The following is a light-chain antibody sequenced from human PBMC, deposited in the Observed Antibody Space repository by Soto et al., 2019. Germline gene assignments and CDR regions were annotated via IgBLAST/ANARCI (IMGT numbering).Light chain of an antibody. CDR3: QQSYRSPYT. CDR1: QTISNF. V-gene: IGKV1-39*01. J-gene: IGKJ2*01. Sequence: IQLTQSPSPLSASVGDTVTITCRAGQTISNFLNWYQHKPGKAPNLLIYAASSLLSGVPSRFSGSGSGTDFTLTIASLQPEDFATYYCQQSYRSPYTFGQGTKLEIK. CDR2: AAS.